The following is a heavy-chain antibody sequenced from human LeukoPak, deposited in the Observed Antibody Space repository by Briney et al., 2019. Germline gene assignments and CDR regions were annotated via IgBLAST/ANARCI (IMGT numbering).Heavy chain of an antibody. D-gene: IGHD3-10*01. J-gene: IGHJ4*02. CDR1: GYTFTSYD. CDR3: ARGQDYGSGSYYKPNDY. V-gene: IGHV1-8*01. CDR2: MNPNSGNT. Sequence: ASVKVSCKASGYTFTSYDINWVRQATGQGLEWMGWMNPNSGNTGYAQKFQGRVTMTRNTSISTAYMELSSLRSEDTAVYYCARGQDYGSGSYYKPNDYWGQGTLVTVSS.